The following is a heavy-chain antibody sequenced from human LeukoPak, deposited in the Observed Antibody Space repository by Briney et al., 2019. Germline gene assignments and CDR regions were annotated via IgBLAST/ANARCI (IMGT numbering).Heavy chain of an antibody. CDR3: AKVLIAAAGTGDAFDS. J-gene: IGHJ3*02. CDR2: ISGSGGTT. V-gene: IGHV3-23*01. Sequence: PGGSLRLSCAASGFTFSNYAMNWVRQAPGKGLEWVSGISGSGGTTYYADSVKGRFTISRDNSKNTLYLQMNSLRAEDTAVYYCAKVLIAAAGTGDAFDSWGQGTIVTVSS. CDR1: GFTFSNYA. D-gene: IGHD6-13*01.